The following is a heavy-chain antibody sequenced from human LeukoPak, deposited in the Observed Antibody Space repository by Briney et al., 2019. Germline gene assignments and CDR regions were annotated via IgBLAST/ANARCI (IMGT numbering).Heavy chain of an antibody. D-gene: IGHD3-10*01. CDR1: GFTFSSYA. V-gene: IGHV3-23*01. CDR3: TREDTGRGGGWVPFDY. J-gene: IGHJ4*02. Sequence: GGSLRLSCAASGFTFSSYAMSWVRQAPGKGLEWVSAIGGGGGSTYYADSVKGRFTISRDNSKNTVYLQMNSLRPEDTAVYYCTREDTGRGGGWVPFDYWGQGTLVTVSS. CDR2: IGGGGGST.